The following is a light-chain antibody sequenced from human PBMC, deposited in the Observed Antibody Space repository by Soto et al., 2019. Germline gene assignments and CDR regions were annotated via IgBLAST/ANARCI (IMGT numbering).Light chain of an antibody. J-gene: IGKJ5*01. Sequence: MRMTQSPSSLSAFVGDTVTITCQTGPPISSYLAWYQQKPGKAPKLLIYAASTLQSGVPSRFSGSGSGTDFTLTISCLQSEDFATYYCQQYYSYPITFGQGTRLEIK. CDR3: QQYYSYPIT. V-gene: IGKV1-8*01. CDR2: AAS. CDR1: PPISSY.